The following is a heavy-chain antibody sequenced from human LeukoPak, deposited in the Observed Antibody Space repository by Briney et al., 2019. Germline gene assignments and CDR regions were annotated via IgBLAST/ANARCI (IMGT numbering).Heavy chain of an antibody. D-gene: IGHD1-14*01. CDR1: GFTFSSYA. CDR3: TSTTGRRRFDP. Sequence: PGGSLRLSCAASGFTFSSYAMSWVRQAPGKGLEWVGRIKSKTDGGTTDYAAPVKGRFTISRDDSKNTLYLQMNSLKTEDTAVYYCTSTTGRRRFDPWGQGTLVTVSS. V-gene: IGHV3-15*01. CDR2: IKSKTDGGTT. J-gene: IGHJ5*02.